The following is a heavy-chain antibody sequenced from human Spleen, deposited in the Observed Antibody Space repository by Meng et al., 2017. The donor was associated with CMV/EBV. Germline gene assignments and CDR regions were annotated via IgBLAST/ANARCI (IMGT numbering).Heavy chain of an antibody. CDR1: GYTFTGYY. D-gene: IGHD3-10*01. J-gene: IGHJ4*02. CDR2: INPKSGGT. CDR3: ARGMYYFGSGSRPDFDY. V-gene: IGHV1-2*02. Sequence: ASVQVSCKASGYTFTGYYMHWVRQAPGQGFEWMGWINPKSGGTNYAQKFQGRVTMTRDTSINTAYMELRRLRFDDTAVYYCARGMYYFGSGSRPDFDYWGQGTLVTVSS.